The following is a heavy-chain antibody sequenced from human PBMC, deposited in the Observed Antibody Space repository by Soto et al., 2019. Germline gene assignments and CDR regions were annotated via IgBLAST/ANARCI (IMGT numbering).Heavy chain of an antibody. CDR2: ISGSGGST. CDR3: AKDLPVGPIIGAMAAYYFDY. D-gene: IGHD1-26*01. Sequence: GGSLRLSCAASGFTFSSYAMSWVRQAPGKGLEWASAISGSGGSTYYADSVKGRFTISRDNSKNTLYLQMNSLRAEDTAVYYCAKDLPVGPIIGAMAAYYFDYWGQGTLVTVSS. V-gene: IGHV3-23*01. J-gene: IGHJ4*02. CDR1: GFTFSSYA.